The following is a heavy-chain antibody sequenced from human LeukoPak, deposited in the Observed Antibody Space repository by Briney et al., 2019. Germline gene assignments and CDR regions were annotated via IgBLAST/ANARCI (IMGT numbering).Heavy chain of an antibody. CDR3: ARDEGAKIAFHI. Sequence: SVKVSCKASGGTFSSYAISWVRQAPGQGLEWMGGIIPIFGTVNYAQKFQDRVTITADKSTSTAYMELSSLRFEDTAVYYCARDEGAKIAFHIWGQGTMVTVSS. CDR2: IIPIFGTV. CDR1: GGTFSSYA. D-gene: IGHD1-26*01. J-gene: IGHJ3*02. V-gene: IGHV1-69*06.